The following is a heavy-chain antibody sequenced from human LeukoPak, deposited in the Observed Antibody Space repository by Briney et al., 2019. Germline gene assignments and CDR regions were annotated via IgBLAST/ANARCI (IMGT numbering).Heavy chain of an antibody. V-gene: IGHV1-2*02. D-gene: IGHD5-12*01. Sequence: ASVKASCKASGYTFTGYYMHWVRQAPGQGLEWMGWINPNSGGTNYAQKFQGRVTMTRDTSISTAYMELSRLRSDDTAVYYCARAVVGSGYDLGYWGQGTLVTVSS. J-gene: IGHJ4*02. CDR2: INPNSGGT. CDR3: ARAVVGSGYDLGY. CDR1: GYTFTGYY.